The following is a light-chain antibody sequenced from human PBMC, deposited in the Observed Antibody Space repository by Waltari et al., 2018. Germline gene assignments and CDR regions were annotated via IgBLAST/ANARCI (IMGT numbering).Light chain of an antibody. CDR1: HSINSG. Sequence: TCLSGHSINSGLAWYQQKPGKAPQLLIYAASKLVSGVPSRFSGSGSGTEFTLTISGLQPDDFATYYCQQFDTNSSFGQGTKLEIK. V-gene: IGKV1-5*03. CDR2: AAS. J-gene: IGKJ2*01. CDR3: QQFDTNSS.